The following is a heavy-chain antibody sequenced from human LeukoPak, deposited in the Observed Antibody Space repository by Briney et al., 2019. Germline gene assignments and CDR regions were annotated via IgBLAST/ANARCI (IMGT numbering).Heavy chain of an antibody. Sequence: PSETLSLTCTVSGGSISSSSYYWGWIRQPPGKGLEWIGSIYYSGSTYYNPSLKSRVTISVDTSKNQFSLKLSSATAADTAVYYCARLHQGGSSWYSQRAFDYWGQGTLVTVSS. CDR2: IYYSGST. D-gene: IGHD6-13*01. CDR1: GGSISSSSYY. V-gene: IGHV4-39*01. CDR3: ARLHQGGSSWYSQRAFDY. J-gene: IGHJ4*02.